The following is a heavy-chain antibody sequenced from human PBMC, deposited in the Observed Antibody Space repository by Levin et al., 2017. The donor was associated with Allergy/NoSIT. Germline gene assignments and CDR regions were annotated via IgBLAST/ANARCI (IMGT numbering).Heavy chain of an antibody. CDR3: GSGQWRQSIEY. CDR1: GFTFSNYA. V-gene: IGHV3-64D*06. J-gene: IGHJ4*02. CDR2: IINSGANT. Sequence: GESLKISCSASGFTFSNYAMYWVRQAPGKGLEYVSAIINSGANTNYADSLKGRLTISRDNSKNTVYLQMSSLRPEDTAVYYCGSGQWRQSIEYWGQGTLVTVSS. D-gene: IGHD6-19*01.